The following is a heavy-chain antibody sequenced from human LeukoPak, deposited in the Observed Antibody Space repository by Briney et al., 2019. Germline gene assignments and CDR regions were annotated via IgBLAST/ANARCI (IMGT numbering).Heavy chain of an antibody. V-gene: IGHV4-38-2*01. Sequence: PSETLSLTCAVSGYSISSGYYWGWIRRPPGKGLEWIGSIYHSGSTYYNPSLKSRVTISVDTSKNQFSLRLSSVTAADTAVYYCARCDQLQYFDYWGQGTLVTVSS. CDR3: ARCDQLQYFDY. CDR2: IYHSGST. D-gene: IGHD2-2*01. CDR1: GYSISSGYY. J-gene: IGHJ4*02.